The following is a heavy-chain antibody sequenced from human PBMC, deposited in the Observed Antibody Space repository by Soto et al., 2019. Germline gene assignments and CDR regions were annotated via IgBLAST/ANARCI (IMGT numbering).Heavy chain of an antibody. Sequence: LRLSCAASGFTFSDSSMHWVRQTSGKGLEWVGRIKNKANNYATAYAASVNGRFTISRDDAKNTAYLQMNSLKIEDTAVYYCSPGVDYWGQGTLVTVS. CDR1: GFTFSDSS. CDR3: SPGVDY. CDR2: IKNKANNYAT. J-gene: IGHJ4*02. V-gene: IGHV3-73*01.